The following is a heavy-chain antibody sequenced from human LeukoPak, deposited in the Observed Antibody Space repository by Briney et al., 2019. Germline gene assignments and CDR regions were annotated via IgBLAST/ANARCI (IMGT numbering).Heavy chain of an antibody. V-gene: IGHV4-31*03. Sequence: SETLSLTCIVSGGSISSGGYYWSWIRQHPGKGLEWIGYIYYSGSTYYNPSLKSRVTISVDTSKNQFSLKLSSVTAADTAVYYCAREKQTGCSDNCGQGTLVTVSA. CDR2: IYYSGST. D-gene: IGHD1-1*01. CDR1: GGSISSGGYY. CDR3: AREKQTGCSDN. J-gene: IGHJ4*02.